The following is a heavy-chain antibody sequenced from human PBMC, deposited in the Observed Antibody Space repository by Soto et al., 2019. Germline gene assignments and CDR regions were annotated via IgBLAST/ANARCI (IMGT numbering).Heavy chain of an antibody. J-gene: IGHJ6*02. V-gene: IGHV4-31*03. CDR3: ARGAREQLARDQYYYGMDV. CDR2: IYYSGST. Sequence: SETLSLTCTVSGGSISSGGYYWSWIRQHPGKGLEWIGYIYYSGSTYYNPSLKSRVTISVDTSKNQFSLKLSSVTAADTAVYYCARGAREQLARDQYYYGMDVWGQGTTVTVSS. CDR1: GGSISSGGYY. D-gene: IGHD6-6*01.